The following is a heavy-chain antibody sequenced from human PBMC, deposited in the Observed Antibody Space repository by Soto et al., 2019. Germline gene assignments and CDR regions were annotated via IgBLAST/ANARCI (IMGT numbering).Heavy chain of an antibody. Sequence: QVQLVESGGGVVQPGRSLRLSCAASGFTFSSYVMHWVRQAPGKGLEWVAVISYDGSNKYYADSVKGRFTISRDNSKNTLYLQMNSLRAEATAVYYCANDMGDILTGWGYWGQGPLVTVSS. V-gene: IGHV3-30*18. CDR3: ANDMGDILTGWGY. J-gene: IGHJ4*02. CDR1: GFTFSSYV. CDR2: ISYDGSNK. D-gene: IGHD3-9*01.